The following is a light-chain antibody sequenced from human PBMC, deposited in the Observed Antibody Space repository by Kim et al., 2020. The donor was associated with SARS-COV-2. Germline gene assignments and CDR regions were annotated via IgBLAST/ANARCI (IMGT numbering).Light chain of an antibody. CDR2: GVS. V-gene: IGLV2-8*01. CDR3: LSYAGSRYV. Sequence: GQPTTFPCTGTSSDVGGYNHISWYQPHPGKAPKLMVYGVSERPSGVPDRFSGSKSGNTASLTVSGLQADDEADYYCLSYAGSRYVFGTGTKVTVL. CDR1: SSDVGGYNH. J-gene: IGLJ1*01.